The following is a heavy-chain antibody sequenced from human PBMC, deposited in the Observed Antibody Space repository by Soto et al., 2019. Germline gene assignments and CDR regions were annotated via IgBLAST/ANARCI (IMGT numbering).Heavy chain of an antibody. CDR3: AKDFNSGSYVDY. Sequence: GGSLRLSCAASGFTFSSYAMNWVRQAPGKVLEWVSLISGGGGSTYYADSVKGRFIISRDNSKNTLYLQMNSVRAEDTAVYYCAKDFNSGSYVDYWGQGTLVTVSS. D-gene: IGHD3-16*01. J-gene: IGHJ4*02. CDR2: ISGGGGST. V-gene: IGHV3-23*01. CDR1: GFTFSSYA.